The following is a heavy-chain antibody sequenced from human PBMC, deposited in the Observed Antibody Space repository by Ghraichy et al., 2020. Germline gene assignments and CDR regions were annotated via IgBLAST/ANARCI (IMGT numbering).Heavy chain of an antibody. CDR1: GFSVSHKY. CDR3: APGYGYFDL. J-gene: IGHJ4*02. CDR2: FYRDGFP. V-gene: IGHV3-53*01. Sequence: GGSLRLSCAASGFSVSHKYMNWVRQAPGKGLEWVSVFYRDGFPYYADSMKGRFTVSRDNSENTVYLQKNNLRVEDTANYYCAPGYGYFDLWGQGTLVTVSS. D-gene: IGHD5-12*01.